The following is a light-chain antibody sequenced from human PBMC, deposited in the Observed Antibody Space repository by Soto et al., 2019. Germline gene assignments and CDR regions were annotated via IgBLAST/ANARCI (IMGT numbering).Light chain of an antibody. Sequence: QSVLTQPPSASGSPGQSVTISCTGTSSDVGAYDYVHWYQQHPGKAPKLMIYELNKRPSGVPDCFSGSKSSNTASLTVSVLQAEDEADYYCSSFAGSNNFPYVFGTGTKVTVL. J-gene: IGLJ1*01. CDR1: SSDVGAYDY. CDR2: ELN. CDR3: SSFAGSNNFPYV. V-gene: IGLV2-8*01.